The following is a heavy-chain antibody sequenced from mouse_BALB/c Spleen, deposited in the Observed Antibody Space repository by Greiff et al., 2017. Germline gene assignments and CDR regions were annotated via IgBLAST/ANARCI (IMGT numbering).Heavy chain of an antibody. D-gene: IGHD2-14*01. V-gene: IGHV5-6-3*01. CDR2: INSNGGST. Sequence: EVHLVESGGGLVQPGGSLKLSCAASGFTFSSYGMSWVRQTPDKRLELVATINSNGGSTYYPDSVKGRFTISRDNAKNTLYLQMSSLKSEDTAMYYCARDYYRYDHFDYWGQGTTLTVSS. CDR1: GFTFSSYG. CDR3: ARDYYRYDHFDY. J-gene: IGHJ2*01.